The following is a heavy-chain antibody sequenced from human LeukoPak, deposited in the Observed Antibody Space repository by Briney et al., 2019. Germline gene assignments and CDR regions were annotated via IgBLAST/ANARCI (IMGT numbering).Heavy chain of an antibody. CDR3: ARYSSSSVYYYYYTDV. V-gene: IGHV4-4*07. D-gene: IGHD6-6*01. Sequence: PSETLSLTCTVSGGSISSYYWSWIRQPAGKGLEWIGRIYTSGSTNYNPSLKSRVTMSVDTSKNQFSLKLSSVTAADTAVYYCARYSSSSVYYYYYTDVWGKGTTVTVSS. CDR2: IYTSGST. J-gene: IGHJ6*03. CDR1: GGSISSYY.